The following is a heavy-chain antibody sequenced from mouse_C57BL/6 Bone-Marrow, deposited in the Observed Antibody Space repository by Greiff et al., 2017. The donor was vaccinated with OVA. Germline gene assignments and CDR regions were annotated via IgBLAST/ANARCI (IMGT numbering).Heavy chain of an antibody. CDR1: GYTFTDYY. CDR2: IYPGSGNT. D-gene: IGHD2-5*01. CDR3: ARWSNFYFDY. Sequence: VQLQQSGAELVRPGASVKLSCKASGYTFTDYYINWVKQRPGQGLEWIARIYPGSGNTYYNEKFQGKATLTAEKSSSTAYMQLSSLTSEDSAVYFCARWSNFYFDYWGQGTTLTVSS. J-gene: IGHJ2*01. V-gene: IGHV1-76*01.